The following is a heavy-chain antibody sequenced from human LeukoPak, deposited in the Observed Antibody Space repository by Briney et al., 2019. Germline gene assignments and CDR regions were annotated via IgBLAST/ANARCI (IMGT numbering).Heavy chain of an antibody. Sequence: GGSLRLSCTASGFMIRDYWMNWVRQVPGKGLEWVANINEDGTKEDYVDSVRGRFTISRDNAKNSVYQQMNSLRDEVTALYYCASRESSMARSHWGQGTLVIVSS. D-gene: IGHD3-10*01. CDR1: GFMIRDYW. V-gene: IGHV3-7*01. CDR3: ASRESSMARSH. J-gene: IGHJ4*02. CDR2: INEDGTKE.